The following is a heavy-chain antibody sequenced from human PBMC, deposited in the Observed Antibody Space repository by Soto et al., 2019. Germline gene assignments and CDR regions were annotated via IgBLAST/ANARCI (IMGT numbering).Heavy chain of an antibody. CDR2: VQSGGST. CDR3: TSGDVRCNGGRCDGVRMDV. D-gene: IGHD2-15*01. V-gene: IGHV3-66*01. CDR1: GFSVSSKY. J-gene: IGHJ6*04. Sequence: EVQLVESGGGLVQRGGSLTLYCAASGFSVSSKYMCWVRQAPGKGLERVSLVQSGGSTSYAGSVKGRFTISRDNSEHTLFPQNQSVRAESTAVYYCTSGDVRCNGGRCDGVRMDVWGKGTTVTVSA.